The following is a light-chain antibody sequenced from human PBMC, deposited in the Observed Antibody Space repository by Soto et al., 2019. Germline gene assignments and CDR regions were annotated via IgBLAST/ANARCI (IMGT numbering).Light chain of an antibody. V-gene: IGKV3-20*01. CDR3: QQYGSAPVT. Sequence: EIVLTQSPGTLSLSPGERATLSCRASQSVSSSYLAWYQQKPGQAPRLLIYGASSRPTGIPDRFSGSGSGTDFTLTISRLEPEDFAVYYCQQYGSAPVTFGQGTKLEIK. CDR2: GAS. CDR1: QSVSSSY. J-gene: IGKJ2*01.